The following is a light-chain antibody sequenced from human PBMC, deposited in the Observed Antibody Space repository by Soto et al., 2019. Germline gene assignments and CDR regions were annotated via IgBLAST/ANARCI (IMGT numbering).Light chain of an antibody. J-gene: IGKJ1*01. CDR3: QHYNNWPWT. CDR2: AAS. Sequence: AIRMTQSPSSLSASTGDRVTITCRASQGISSYLAWYQQKPGKAPKLLIYAASTLQSGVPSRFSGSGSGTDFTLTISSLQSEDFAVYFCQHYNNWPWTFGQGTKVYIK. CDR1: QGISSY. V-gene: IGKV1-8*01.